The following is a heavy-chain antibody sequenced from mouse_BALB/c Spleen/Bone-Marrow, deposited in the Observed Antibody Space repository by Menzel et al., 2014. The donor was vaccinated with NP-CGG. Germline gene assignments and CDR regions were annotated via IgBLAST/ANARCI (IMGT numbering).Heavy chain of an antibody. CDR3: ARDGVYGSHYYAMDY. CDR1: GFSLTSYG. V-gene: IGHV2-9*02. Sequence: VKLMESGPGLVAPSQSLSIPCTVSGFSLTSYGVHWVRQPPGKGLEWLGVIWAGGSTNYNSALMSRLSISKDNSKSQVFLKTNSLQTDDTAMYYCARDGVYGSHYYAMDYWGQGTSVTVSS. J-gene: IGHJ4*01. D-gene: IGHD1-1*02. CDR2: IWAGGST.